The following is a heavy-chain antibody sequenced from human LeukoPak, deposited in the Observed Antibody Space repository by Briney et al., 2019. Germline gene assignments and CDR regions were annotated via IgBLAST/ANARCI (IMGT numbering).Heavy chain of an antibody. CDR2: VFYSGST. V-gene: IGHV4-59*08. Sequence: SETLSLTCTVSGGSISTYFWSWIRQPPGKRLEWIGYVFYSGSTNYNPSLKSRVTMFEDKSKNQFSLRLYSVTVADTAVYYCARHFAYSSSSYFDYWGQGSLVTVSS. D-gene: IGHD6-6*01. CDR1: GGSISTYF. CDR3: ARHFAYSSSSYFDY. J-gene: IGHJ4*02.